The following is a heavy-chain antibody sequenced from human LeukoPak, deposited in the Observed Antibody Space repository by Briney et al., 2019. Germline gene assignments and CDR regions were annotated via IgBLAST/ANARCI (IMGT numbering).Heavy chain of an antibody. J-gene: IGHJ6*03. D-gene: IGHD2-2*01. CDR1: GDSISSYY. CDR3: ARGRYCGSSSCDDYYYYYMDV. V-gene: IGHV4-4*07. CDR2: TYTSGST. Sequence: SETLSLTCTVSGDSISSYYWSWIRQPAGKGLEWIGRTYTSGSTHYNPSLKSRVTMSVDTSKNQFSLKLSSVTAADTAVYYCARGRYCGSSSCDDYYYYYMDVWGKGTTVTVSS.